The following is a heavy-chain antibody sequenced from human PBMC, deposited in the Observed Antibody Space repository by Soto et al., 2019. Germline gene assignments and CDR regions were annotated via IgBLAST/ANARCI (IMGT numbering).Heavy chain of an antibody. CDR3: EREPTGDLTFFDS. D-gene: IGHD3-16*01. J-gene: IGHJ4*02. CDR1: GGSVSSGSYF. V-gene: IGHV4-61*01. CDR2: IYYTGNT. Sequence: PSETLSLTCTVSGGSVSSGSYFWSWIRQPPGKGPEWLGYIYYTGNTNYNPSLKSRLTISVDSSKNQFSLKLSSVTAADTAVYYCEREPTGDLTFFDSWGQGTLVTVSS.